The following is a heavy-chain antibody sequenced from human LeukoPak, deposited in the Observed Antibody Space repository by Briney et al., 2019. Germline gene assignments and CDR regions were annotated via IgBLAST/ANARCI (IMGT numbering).Heavy chain of an antibody. CDR1: GGSVSSSSYY. J-gene: IGHJ5*02. V-gene: IGHV4-39*01. D-gene: IGHD3-10*01. CDR3: ARHSQWFGEYEDDNWFDP. CDR2: IYYSGST. Sequence: SETLSLTCTVSGGSVSSSSYYWGWIRQPPGKGLEWIGSIYYSGSTYYNPSLKSRVTISVDTSKNQFSLKLSSVTAADAAVYYCARHSQWFGEYEDDNWFDPWGQGTLVTVSS.